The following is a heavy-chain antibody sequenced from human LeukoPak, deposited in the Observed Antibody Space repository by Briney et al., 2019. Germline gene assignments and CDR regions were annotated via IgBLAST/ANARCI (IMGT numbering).Heavy chain of an antibody. CDR3: AREKGTVFDY. CDR2: VSSSGSII. J-gene: IGHJ4*02. D-gene: IGHD4-17*01. CDR1: GFTFSDYY. V-gene: IGHV3-11*04. Sequence: GGSLRLSCAASGFTFSDYYMSWIRQAPGKGLEWVSYVSSSGSIISYADSVKGRFTISRDNAKNSLYLQMNSLRAEDTAAYYCAREKGTVFDYWGQGALVTISS.